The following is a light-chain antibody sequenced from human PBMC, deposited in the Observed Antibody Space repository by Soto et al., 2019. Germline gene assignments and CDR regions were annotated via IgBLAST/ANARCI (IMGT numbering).Light chain of an antibody. CDR2: DAS. CDR1: QSISSW. CDR3: QQYNSYWT. Sequence: DFQMTQSPSPLSASVGDRVTITCRASQSISSWLAWYQQKPGKAPKLLIYDASSLESGVPSRFSGSGSGTEFTLTISSLQPDDFATYYCQQYNSYWTFGQGTKV. J-gene: IGKJ1*01. V-gene: IGKV1-5*01.